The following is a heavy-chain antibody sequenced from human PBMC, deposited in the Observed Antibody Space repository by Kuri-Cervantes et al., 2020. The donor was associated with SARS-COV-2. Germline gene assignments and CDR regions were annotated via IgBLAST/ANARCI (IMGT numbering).Heavy chain of an antibody. CDR1: GYTFTNYD. CDR3: ARVYYDFWSGYSHAYYYYYYMDV. CDR2: MNPNSGNT. J-gene: IGHJ6*03. V-gene: IGHV1-8*01. D-gene: IGHD3-3*01. Sequence: ASVKVSCKASGYTFTNYDINWVRQASGQGLEWMGWMNPNSGNTGYAQKFQGRVTMTRNTSISTAYMELSSLRSEDTAVYYCARVYYDFWSGYSHAYYYYYYMDVWGKGTTVTVSS.